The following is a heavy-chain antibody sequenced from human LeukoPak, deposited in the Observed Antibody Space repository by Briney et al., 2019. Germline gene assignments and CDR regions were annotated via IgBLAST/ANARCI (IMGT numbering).Heavy chain of an antibody. Sequence: SETLSLTCAVYGGSFSGYYWSWIRQPPGKGLEWIGEINHSGSTNYNPSLKSRVTISVDTSKNQFSLKLSSVTAADTAVYYCASALYYYGSGSYFPLWGQGTLVTVSS. CDR1: GGSFSGYY. J-gene: IGHJ4*02. D-gene: IGHD3-10*01. CDR3: ASALYYYGSGSYFPL. CDR2: INHSGST. V-gene: IGHV4-34*01.